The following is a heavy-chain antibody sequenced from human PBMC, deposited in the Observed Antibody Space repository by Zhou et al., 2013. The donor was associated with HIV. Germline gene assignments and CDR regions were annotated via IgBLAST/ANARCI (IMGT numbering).Heavy chain of an antibody. Sequence: QVQLMQSGPEMKKPGASVKVSCKASGYTFTSYGISWVRQAPGQGLEWMGWISPYNGDTNYAQKFQDRVIMSTDTSTSTAYMELRSLRSDDTAVYYCARESVWVGATFDYWGQGTLVTVSS. CDR1: GYTFTSYG. J-gene: IGHJ4*02. CDR3: ARESVWVGATFDY. V-gene: IGHV1-18*01. D-gene: IGHD1-26*01. CDR2: ISPYNGDT.